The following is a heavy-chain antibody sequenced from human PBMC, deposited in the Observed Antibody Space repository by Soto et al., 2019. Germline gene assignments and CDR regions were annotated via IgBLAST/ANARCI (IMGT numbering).Heavy chain of an antibody. CDR2: IIPILSIA. J-gene: IGHJ1*01. D-gene: IGHD5-12*01. CDR3: ATEGATEAEYFQH. CDR1: GGTFSSDT. Sequence: QVQLVQSGAEVKKPGSSVKVSCKASGGTFSSDTISWVRQAPGQGLEWMGRIIPILSIATNAQKFQGRVRHTADKSTNTAYMELSSLRSEDTDIYYCATEGATEAEYFQHWGQGTLVTVSS. V-gene: IGHV1-69*08.